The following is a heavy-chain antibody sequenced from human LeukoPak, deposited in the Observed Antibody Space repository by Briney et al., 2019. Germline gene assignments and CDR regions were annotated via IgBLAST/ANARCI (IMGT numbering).Heavy chain of an antibody. CDR2: ISSSSSYI. V-gene: IGHV3-21*01. CDR1: GFTFSSYS. Sequence: GGSLRLSCAASGFTFSSYSMNWVRQAPGKELEWVSSISSSSSYIYYADSVKDRFTISRDNAKNSLYLQMNSLRAEDTAVYYCAREYGSGSYDGDYWGQGTLVTVSS. D-gene: IGHD3-10*01. CDR3: AREYGSGSYDGDY. J-gene: IGHJ4*02.